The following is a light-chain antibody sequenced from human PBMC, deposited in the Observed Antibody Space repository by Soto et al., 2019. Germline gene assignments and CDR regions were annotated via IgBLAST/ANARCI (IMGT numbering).Light chain of an antibody. CDR2: EGT. J-gene: IGLJ1*01. V-gene: IGLV2-14*01. CDR3: SSYTSSSTYI. Sequence: QSVLTQPASVSGSPGQSITISCTGTTSDVGGYNYVSWYQQHPGKAPQLMIYEGTKRPSGVSNRFSGSKSGKTASLTISGLQAEDEADYYCSSYTSSSTYIFGTGTKVTVL. CDR1: TSDVGGYNY.